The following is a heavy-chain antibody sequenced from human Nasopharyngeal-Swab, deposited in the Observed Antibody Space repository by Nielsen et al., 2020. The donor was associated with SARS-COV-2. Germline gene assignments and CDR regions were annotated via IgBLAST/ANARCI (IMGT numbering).Heavy chain of an antibody. D-gene: IGHD2-15*01. CDR1: GFTFSSYA. CDR2: ISSSGGRT. V-gene: IGHV3-23*01. Sequence: GESLKISFAASGFTFSSYALRWVRQAPGKGLEWVSAISSSGGRTYYADSVKGRFTISRDNSKNTLYLQMSSLRAEDTAVYYCAKTKGCSGGSCYGLDYWGQGTLVTVSS. CDR3: AKTKGCSGGSCYGLDY. J-gene: IGHJ4*02.